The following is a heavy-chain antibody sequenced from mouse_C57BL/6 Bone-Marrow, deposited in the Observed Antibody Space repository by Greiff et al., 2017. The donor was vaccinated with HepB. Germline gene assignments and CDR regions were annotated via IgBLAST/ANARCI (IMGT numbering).Heavy chain of an antibody. D-gene: IGHD1-1*01. CDR1: GYTFTSYW. J-gene: IGHJ3*01. CDR3: ARSKLWYYGSSLFAY. CDR2: IYPGSGST. Sequence: QVQLQQPGAELVKPGASVKMSCKASGYTFTSYWITWVKQRPGQGLEWIGDIYPGSGSTNYNEKFKSKATLTVDTSSSTAYMQLSSLTSEDSAVYYGARSKLWYYGSSLFAYWGQGTLVTVSA. V-gene: IGHV1-55*01.